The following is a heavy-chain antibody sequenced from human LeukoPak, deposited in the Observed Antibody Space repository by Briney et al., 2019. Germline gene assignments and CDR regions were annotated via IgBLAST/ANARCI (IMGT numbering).Heavy chain of an antibody. D-gene: IGHD3-10*01. J-gene: IGHJ6*04. V-gene: IGHV1-2*04. Sequence: ASVKVSCKASGYTFTGYYMHWVRQAPGQGLEWMGWINPNSGGTNYAQKFQGWVTMTRDTSISTAYMELSRLRSDDTALYYCARERYYYGSGSYRYYYYGMDVWGKGTTVTVSS. CDR2: INPNSGGT. CDR3: ARERYYYGSGSYRYYYYGMDV. CDR1: GYTFTGYY.